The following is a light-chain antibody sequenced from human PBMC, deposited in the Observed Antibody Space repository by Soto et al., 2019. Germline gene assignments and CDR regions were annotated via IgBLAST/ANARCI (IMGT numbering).Light chain of an antibody. CDR2: EDN. CDR1: SGNIASNY. V-gene: IGLV6-57*03. J-gene: IGLJ2*01. Sequence: NFMLTQPHSVSESPGKTVTISCTRSSGNIASNYVQWYQQRPGSAPTTVIYEDNQRPSGVPDRFSGSIDSSSNSASLTVSGLKTEDEADYHCQSYDSSNYVVFGGGTKVTVL. CDR3: QSYDSSNYVV.